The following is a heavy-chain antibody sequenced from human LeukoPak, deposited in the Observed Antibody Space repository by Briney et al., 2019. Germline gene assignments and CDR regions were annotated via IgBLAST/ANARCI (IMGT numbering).Heavy chain of an antibody. D-gene: IGHD4/OR15-4a*01. J-gene: IGHJ4*02. CDR1: GFTFSTYG. CDR2: ISYDGSNK. CDR3: ARRAGAYSHPYDY. V-gene: IGHV3-30*03. Sequence: GRSLRLSCAASGFTFSTYGMHWVRQTPGKGLEWVAVISYDGSNKYYADSVKGRFTISRENSKNTLYLQMNSLRAEDTAVYYCARRAGAYSHPYDYWGQGTLVTVSS.